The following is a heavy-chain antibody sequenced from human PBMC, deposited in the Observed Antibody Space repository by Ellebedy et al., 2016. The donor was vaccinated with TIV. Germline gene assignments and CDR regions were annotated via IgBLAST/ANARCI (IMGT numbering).Heavy chain of an antibody. Sequence: GESLKISCAASGLPFSSHAMSWVRQAPGKGLEWISYIPASGTGIYYADSVKGRFTVARDNANKSLHLQMNNLRGDDTAVYYCTRGVVSDHWGHGSLVTVSS. D-gene: IGHD3-3*01. CDR2: IPASGTGI. V-gene: IGHV3-23*01. J-gene: IGHJ4*01. CDR1: GLPFSSHA. CDR3: TRGVVSDH.